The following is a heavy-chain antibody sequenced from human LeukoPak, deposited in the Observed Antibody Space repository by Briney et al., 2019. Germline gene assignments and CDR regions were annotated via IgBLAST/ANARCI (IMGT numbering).Heavy chain of an antibody. CDR1: GYTFISYG. CDR3: VRDNKVEVGSGFDY. D-gene: IGHD2-15*01. CDR2: LSGYDGNT. Sequence: GASVKVSCKASGYTFISYGISWVRQAPGQGPEWMGWLSGYDGNTKYAEKVQGRVTLTTDTSTSTAYMELRSLRSDDTAFYYCVRDNKVEVGSGFDYWGQGTLVTVSS. V-gene: IGHV1-18*01. J-gene: IGHJ4*02.